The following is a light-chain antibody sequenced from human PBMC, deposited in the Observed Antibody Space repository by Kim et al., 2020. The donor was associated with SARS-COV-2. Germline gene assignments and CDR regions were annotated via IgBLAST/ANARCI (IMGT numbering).Light chain of an antibody. Sequence: DIQMTQSPSSLSASVGDRVTISCQASQDITNYLNWYQQKPGKAPKLLIYDVSTLDTGVPSRFSGSGSGTHFTFTISSLQPEDNATYYCQQYDVLPRYTFGQGTKLEI. J-gene: IGKJ2*01. CDR2: DVS. CDR1: QDITNY. CDR3: QQYDVLPRYT. V-gene: IGKV1-33*01.